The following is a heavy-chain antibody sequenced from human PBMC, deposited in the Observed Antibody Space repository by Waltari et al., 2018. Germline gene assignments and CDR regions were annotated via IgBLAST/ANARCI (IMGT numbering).Heavy chain of an antibody. V-gene: IGHV4-59*01. J-gene: IGHJ4*02. CDR1: GGSISSYY. D-gene: IGHD3-22*01. CDR2: IYYSGST. Sequence: QVQLQESGPGLVKPSETLSLTCTVSGGSISSYYWSWIRPPPGKGLEWIGYIYYSGSTNYNPSHKSRVTISVDTSKNQFSLKLSSVTAADTAVYYCAREPKNYDSRLGYFDYWGQGTLVTVSS. CDR3: AREPKNYDSRLGYFDY.